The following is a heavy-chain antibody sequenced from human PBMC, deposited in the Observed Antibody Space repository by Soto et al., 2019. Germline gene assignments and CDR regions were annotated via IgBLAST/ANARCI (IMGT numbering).Heavy chain of an antibody. D-gene: IGHD6-13*01. V-gene: IGHV3-7*01. CDR2: IKQDGSEK. J-gene: IGHJ4*02. Sequence: GGSLRLSCAASGFTFSSYWMSWVRQAPGKGLEWVANIKQDGSEKYYVDSVKGRFTISRDNAKNSLYLQMNSLRAEDTAVYYCARATYSSSWYGYYFDYWGQGTLVTVSS. CDR3: ARATYSSSWYGYYFDY. CDR1: GFTFSSYW.